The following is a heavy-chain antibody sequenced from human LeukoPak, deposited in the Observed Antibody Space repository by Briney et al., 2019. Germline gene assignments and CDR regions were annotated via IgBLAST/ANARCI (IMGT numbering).Heavy chain of an antibody. V-gene: IGHV1-2*02. CDR3: ARVKTMIVVVRLFDY. CDR1: GYTFTGYY. CDR2: INPNSGGT. J-gene: IGHJ4*02. D-gene: IGHD3-22*01. Sequence: ASVKVSCKASGYTFTGYYMHWVRQAPGQGLEWMGWINPNSGGTNYAQQYQGRVTMTRDTSISTAFMDLSRLRSDDTAVYYCARVKTMIVVVRLFDYWGQGTQVTVSS.